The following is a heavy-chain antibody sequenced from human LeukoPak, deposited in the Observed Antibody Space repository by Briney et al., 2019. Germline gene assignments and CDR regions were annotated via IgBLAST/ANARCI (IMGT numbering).Heavy chain of an antibody. V-gene: IGHV3-23*01. D-gene: IGHD3-9*01. J-gene: IGHJ4*02. Sequence: PGASLRLSCAASGFTFNNYAMSWVRQAPGKGLEWVSAITGSGGTTFYADSVKGRFTISRGNSKNTLYLQMNSLRAEDTAVYYCAKWGDYDILTGYYDSDYWGQGTPVTVSS. CDR3: AKWGDYDILTGYYDSDY. CDR1: GFTFNNYA. CDR2: ITGSGGTT.